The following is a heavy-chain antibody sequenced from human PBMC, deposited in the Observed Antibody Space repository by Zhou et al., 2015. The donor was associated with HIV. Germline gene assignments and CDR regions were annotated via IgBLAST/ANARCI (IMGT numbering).Heavy chain of an antibody. CDR2: INTKDGDI. Sequence: QVELGQSGAEVKKPGASVKVSCWTSGYSFNSYGLNWVRQAPGQGLEWMGWINTKDGDIKYSYKFHNRVTITRDTSANTAYMELSSLRSEDTATYFCARGFGLNWNDRFDPWGQGALVIVSS. CDR3: ARGFGLNWNDRFDP. CDR1: GYSFNSYG. V-gene: IGHV1-18*01. D-gene: IGHD1-1*01. J-gene: IGHJ5*02.